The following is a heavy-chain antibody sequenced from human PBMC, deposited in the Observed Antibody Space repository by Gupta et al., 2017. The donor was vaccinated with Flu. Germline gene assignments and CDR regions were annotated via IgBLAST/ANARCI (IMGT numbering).Heavy chain of an antibody. J-gene: IGHJ3*02. V-gene: IGHV1-3*04. Sequence: AIRWVRQAPGKRLEWMGWINTDNGNTKYSQKFQGRVTITRDTSASTVYLDLSSLTSEDTAVYYCARRLSSDSWDDVFDIWGQGTKVTVSS. CDR1: A. CDR3: ARRLSSDSWDDVFDI. D-gene: IGHD2-2*01. CDR2: INTDNGNT.